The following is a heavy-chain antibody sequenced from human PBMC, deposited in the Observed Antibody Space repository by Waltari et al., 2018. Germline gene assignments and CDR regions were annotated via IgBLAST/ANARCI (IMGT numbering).Heavy chain of an antibody. D-gene: IGHD3-3*01. Sequence: QVRLVESGGGVVQPGRSVRGSCDASGFNLRTYGLPWVRQSPGKGLEWVAIIWYDGSNTNYADSVKGLFTISRDNSNNTLYLQMNSLRVDDTAVYYCARERGGVVMIFDNWGQGTLVTVSS. V-gene: IGHV3-33*01. CDR3: ARERGGVVMIFDN. J-gene: IGHJ4*02. CDR1: GFNLRTYG. CDR2: IWYDGSNT.